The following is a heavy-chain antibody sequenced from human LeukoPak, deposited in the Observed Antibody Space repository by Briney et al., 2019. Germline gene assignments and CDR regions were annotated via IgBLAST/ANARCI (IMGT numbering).Heavy chain of an antibody. D-gene: IGHD3-3*01. J-gene: IGHJ4*02. Sequence: ASVKVSCKASGFTFSSYAITWVRQAPGKGLEWVSGISGSGGSTYYADSVKGRFTISRDNSKNTLYLQMNSLRAEDTAVYYCAKENDFWSGYVDYWGQGTLVTVSS. CDR3: AKENDFWSGYVDY. CDR1: GFTFSSYA. CDR2: ISGSGGST. V-gene: IGHV3-23*01.